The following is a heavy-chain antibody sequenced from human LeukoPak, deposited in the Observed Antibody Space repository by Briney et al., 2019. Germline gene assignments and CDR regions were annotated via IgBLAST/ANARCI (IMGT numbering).Heavy chain of an antibody. V-gene: IGHV3-23*01. J-gene: IGHJ3*02. D-gene: IGHD1-7*01. CDR2: ISGSGGST. CDR1: GFTFNSFA. CDR3: AKVLELRAFDI. Sequence: PGGSLRLSCAASGFTFNSFAMNWVRQAPGKGLEWVSSISGSGGSTYYADSVKGRFTISRDNSKNTLYLQMNSLRAEDTAVYYCAKVLELRAFDIWGQGTMVTVSS.